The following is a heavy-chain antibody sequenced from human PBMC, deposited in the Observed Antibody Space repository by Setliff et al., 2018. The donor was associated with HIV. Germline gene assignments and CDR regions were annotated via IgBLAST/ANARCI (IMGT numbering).Heavy chain of an antibody. J-gene: IGHJ4*02. Sequence: PSETLSLTCTVSGGSISSYYWSWIRQPPGKGLEWIGYIYTSENTNYNPSLKSRLTISVDTSKNQFSLKLSSVTAADTAVYYCTGDYNSGSNRFDYWGQGTLVTVSS. CDR3: TGDYNSGSNRFDY. V-gene: IGHV4-4*08. CDR2: IYTSENT. D-gene: IGHD3-10*01. CDR1: GGSISSYY.